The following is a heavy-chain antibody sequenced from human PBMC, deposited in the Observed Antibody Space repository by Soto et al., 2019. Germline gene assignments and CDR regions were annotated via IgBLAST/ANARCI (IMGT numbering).Heavy chain of an antibody. D-gene: IGHD1-20*01. CDR2: ISANDVGT. CDR1: GFTLRNYA. CDR3: AKAKNDYNWDNRPPLDY. V-gene: IGHV3-23*01. Sequence: GGSLRLSCEASGFTLRNYAMTWIRQAPGKGLEWVSLISANDVGTYYAESVKTRFTISTDQSRNTVYLQMDSLRADDTAIYYCAKAKNDYNWDNRPPLDYWGQGTLVTVSS. J-gene: IGHJ4*02.